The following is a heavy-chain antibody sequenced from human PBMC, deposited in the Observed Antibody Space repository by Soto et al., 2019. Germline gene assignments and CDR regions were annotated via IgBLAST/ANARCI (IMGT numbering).Heavy chain of an antibody. J-gene: IGHJ6*02. CDR3: ARDLIWDILTGTYYYGMDV. D-gene: IGHD3-9*01. V-gene: IGHV4-34*01. Sequence: SVTLSLTCAVYGLSFSCYYLSWIRQPPGKGLEWIGEINHSGSTNYNPSLNSRVTISVDTSKNQFSLKLSSVTAADTAVYYCARDLIWDILTGTYYYGMDVWGQGTTVTVSS. CDR2: INHSGST. CDR1: GLSFSCYY.